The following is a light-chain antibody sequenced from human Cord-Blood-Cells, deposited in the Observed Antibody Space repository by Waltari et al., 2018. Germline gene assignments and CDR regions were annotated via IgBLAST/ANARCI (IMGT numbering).Light chain of an antibody. CDR2: KAS. V-gene: IGKV1-5*03. Sequence: DIQMTQSPSTLSASVGDRVTITCRASQSISSWWAWYQQKPGKAPKLLIYKASSLESGCPSRFSGSGSATEFTLTISSLQPDDFATYYCQQYNSYSPYTFGQGTKLEIK. CDR3: QQYNSYSPYT. CDR1: QSISSW. J-gene: IGKJ2*01.